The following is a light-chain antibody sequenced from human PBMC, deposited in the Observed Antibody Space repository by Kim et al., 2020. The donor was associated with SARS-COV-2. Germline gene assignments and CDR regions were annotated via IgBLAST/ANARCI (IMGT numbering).Light chain of an antibody. Sequence: PGKTARIVCGGNNIGSKSVHWYQQKPGQAPVLVIYSDSDRPSGIPERFSGSNSGNTATLTISRVEAGDEADYYCQVWDSSSDHPVFGGGTKLTVL. CDR1: NIGSKS. CDR3: QVWDSSSDHPV. V-gene: IGLV3-21*04. CDR2: SDS. J-gene: IGLJ3*02.